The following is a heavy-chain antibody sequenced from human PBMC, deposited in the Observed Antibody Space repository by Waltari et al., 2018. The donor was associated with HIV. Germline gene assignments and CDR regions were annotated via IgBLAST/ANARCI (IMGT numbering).Heavy chain of an antibody. Sequence: QVQLVQSGAQVKKPGATLNISCTPSGYTFTTYPVHWLRQNPGKRREGMGTINPFRGKTEYAGWFQDRVTITRDTSARTVFLALSALRSDDTAGYYCARGAAARGSSISSRLWAYWGQGTPITVST. CDR3: ARGAAARGSSISSRLWAY. V-gene: IGHV1-3*01. CDR1: GYTFTTYP. D-gene: IGHD2-15*01. CDR2: INPFRGKT. J-gene: IGHJ4*02.